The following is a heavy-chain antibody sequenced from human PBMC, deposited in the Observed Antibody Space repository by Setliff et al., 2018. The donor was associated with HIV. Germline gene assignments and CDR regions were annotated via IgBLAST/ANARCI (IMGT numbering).Heavy chain of an antibody. CDR2: ISAGGGST. Sequence: QPGGSLRLSCAASGFLFHTYWMSWVRQAPGKGLEWVSSISAGGGSTYYADSVKGRFTISRDNSKYTLYLQMNRLRAEDTAVYYCAKIGWRVVVGATIDYWGQGTLVTVSS. V-gene: IGHV3-23*01. D-gene: IGHD2-15*01. CDR3: AKIGWRVVVGATIDY. CDR1: GFLFHTYW. J-gene: IGHJ4*02.